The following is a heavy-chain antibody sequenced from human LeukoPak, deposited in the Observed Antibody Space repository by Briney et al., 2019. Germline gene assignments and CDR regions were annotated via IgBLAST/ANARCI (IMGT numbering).Heavy chain of an antibody. CDR3: ARGLTRSQKYSSSWSHFDY. D-gene: IGHD6-13*01. CDR1: GGSISSSSYY. V-gene: IGHV4-39*07. CDR2: IYYSGST. J-gene: IGHJ4*02. Sequence: KTSETLSLTCTVPGGSISSSSYYWGWIRQPPGKGLEWIGSIYYSGSTYYNPSLKSRVTISVDTSKNQFSLKLSSVTAADTAVYYCARGLTRSQKYSSSWSHFDYWGQGTLVTVSS.